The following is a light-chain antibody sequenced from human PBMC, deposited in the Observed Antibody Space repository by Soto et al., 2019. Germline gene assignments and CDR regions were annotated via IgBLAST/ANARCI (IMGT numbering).Light chain of an antibody. CDR2: EVT. Sequence: QSVLTQPASVSGSPGQSITVSCTGTSSDIGGYNYVSWYQQHPGKAPKLMVYEVTNRPSGVSDRFSGSKSGTTASLTISGLQADDEGYYYCSSYTSRSTLYVFGTGTEVTVL. J-gene: IGLJ1*01. CDR3: SSYTSRSTLYV. CDR1: SSDIGGYNY. V-gene: IGLV2-14*01.